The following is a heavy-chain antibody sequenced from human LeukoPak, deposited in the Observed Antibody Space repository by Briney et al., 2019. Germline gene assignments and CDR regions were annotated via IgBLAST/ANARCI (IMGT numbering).Heavy chain of an antibody. J-gene: IGHJ4*02. CDR1: GYIFTSYG. D-gene: IGHD3-10*01. CDR2: ISANNGHT. V-gene: IGHV1-18*01. Sequence: ASVRVSCKASGYIFTSYGLSWVRQAPGQGLEWMGWISANNGHTHYAQKFQGRLTITRDMSTRTVDMELRSLRSDDTAVYYSARDMRHYRCYESDEYYFNFEYWGQGTLVTVSS. CDR3: ARDMRHYRCYESDEYYFNFEY.